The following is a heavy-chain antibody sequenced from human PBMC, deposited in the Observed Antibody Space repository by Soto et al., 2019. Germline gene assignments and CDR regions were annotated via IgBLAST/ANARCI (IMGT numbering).Heavy chain of an antibody. CDR1: GFTFSSYG. CDR2: ISYDGGNK. J-gene: IGHJ6*02. CDR3: AKDLDYGDSDYYGMDV. V-gene: IGHV3-30*18. D-gene: IGHD4-17*01. Sequence: PGGSLRLSCAASGFTFSSYGMHWVRQAPGKGLEWVAVISYDGGNKYYADSVKGRFTISRDNSKNTLYLQMNSLRAEDTAVYYCAKDLDYGDSDYYGMDVWGQGTTVTVSS.